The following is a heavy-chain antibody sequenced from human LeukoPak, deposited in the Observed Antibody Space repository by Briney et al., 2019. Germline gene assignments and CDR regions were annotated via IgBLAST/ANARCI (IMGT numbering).Heavy chain of an antibody. J-gene: IGHJ5*02. CDR1: GFSFSDSA. CDR3: AKGGQDFEFWSFDL. Sequence: GGSLRLSCASSGFSFSDSAVSWVRHSPGEGLKWVSSISDTGGRTYYADSVKGRFTITRDNSRNTVNLQMNGLRADDTGRYYCAKGGQDFEFWSFDLWGQGILVSVSS. V-gene: IGHV3-23*01. D-gene: IGHD3-3*01. CDR2: ISDTGGRT.